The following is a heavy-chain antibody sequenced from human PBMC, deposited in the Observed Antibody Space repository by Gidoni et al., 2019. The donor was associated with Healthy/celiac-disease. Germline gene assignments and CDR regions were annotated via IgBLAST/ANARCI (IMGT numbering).Heavy chain of an antibody. V-gene: IGHV4-38-2*02. CDR3: ARDLNDAFDI. CDR2: IYHSGST. Sequence: QVQLQESGPGLGKPSETLSLTCAVSGYSISSGYYWGWIRQPPGKGLEWIGSIYHSGSTYYNPSLKSRVTISVDTSKNQFSLKLSSVTAADTAVYYCARDLNDAFDIWGQGTMVTVSS. J-gene: IGHJ3*02. CDR1: GYSISSGYY.